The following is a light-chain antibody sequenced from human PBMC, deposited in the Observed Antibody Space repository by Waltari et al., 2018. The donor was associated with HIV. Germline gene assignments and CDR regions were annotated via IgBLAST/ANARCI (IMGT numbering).Light chain of an antibody. V-gene: IGKV3D-15*01. J-gene: IGKJ1*01. CDR1: QNIANK. Sequence: EVVLTQAPSTLSVSLGEGASLSCRASQNIANKLGWYQQKAGQAPRVLIDDASRRATAIPDRFSGIGSGTEFNLTISRLVFEDVAVYVCQQYKYWPETFGQGTKVEIK. CDR2: DAS. CDR3: QQYKYWPET.